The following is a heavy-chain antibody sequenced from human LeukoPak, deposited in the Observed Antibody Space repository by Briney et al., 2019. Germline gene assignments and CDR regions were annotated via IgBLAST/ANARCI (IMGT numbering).Heavy chain of an antibody. Sequence: ASVKVSCKASGYTFTSYDIHWVRQATGQGLEWMGRMNPNRGDTDYAQKFQGRVTRTRDTSISTAYMELSSLRSEDTAVYYCARGRRGYYDSSGYSGAGVVYWGQGTLVTVSS. CDR2: MNPNRGDT. CDR3: ARGRRGYYDSSGYSGAGVVY. D-gene: IGHD3-22*01. J-gene: IGHJ4*02. CDR1: GYTFTSYD. V-gene: IGHV1-8*01.